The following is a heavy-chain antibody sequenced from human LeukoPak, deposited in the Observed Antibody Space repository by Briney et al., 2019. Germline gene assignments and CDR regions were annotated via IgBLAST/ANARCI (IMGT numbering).Heavy chain of an antibody. CDR1: GFTFTSYS. Sequence: GGSLRLSCAASGFTFTSYSMNWIRQAPGKGLEWVSTISGGGGSTYYADSVKGRFTISRDNSKNTLYLQVNSLRAEDTAVYYCAKGGKWDVTPFDYWGQGTLVTVSS. D-gene: IGHD1-26*01. CDR3: AKGGKWDVTPFDY. V-gene: IGHV3-23*01. CDR2: ISGGGGST. J-gene: IGHJ4*02.